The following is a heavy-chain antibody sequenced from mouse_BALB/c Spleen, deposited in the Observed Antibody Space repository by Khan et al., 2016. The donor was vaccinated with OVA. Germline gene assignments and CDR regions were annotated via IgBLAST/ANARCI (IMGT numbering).Heavy chain of an antibody. J-gene: IGHJ3*01. CDR3: TRGGYGGFAS. Sequence: QVQLQQSGAELVKPGASVKLSCKASGYTFTSYYMYWVKQRPGQGLEWIGDINPSNGDTYFNEKFKNKATLTADKSSSTTYMQLSSLTSEDAAVYYCTRGGYGGFASWGRGTLVTVSA. CDR2: INPSNGDT. CDR1: GYTFTSYY. V-gene: IGHV1-53*01. D-gene: IGHD2-2*01.